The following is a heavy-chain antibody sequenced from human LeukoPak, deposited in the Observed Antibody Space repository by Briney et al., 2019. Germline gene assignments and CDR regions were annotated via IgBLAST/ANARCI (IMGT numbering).Heavy chain of an antibody. CDR1: GFTCSSYG. CDR3: AKGRSRGSSSSIDY. CDR2: IWYDGSNK. D-gene: IGHD6-6*01. J-gene: IGHJ4*02. V-gene: IGHV3-30*02. Sequence: GGSLRLSCAASGFTCSSYGMHWVRQAPGKGLVWVALIWYDGSNKYYADSVKGRLTISRDNSKNTLYLQMNSLRAEDTAVYYCAKGRSRGSSSSIDYWGQGTLVTVCS.